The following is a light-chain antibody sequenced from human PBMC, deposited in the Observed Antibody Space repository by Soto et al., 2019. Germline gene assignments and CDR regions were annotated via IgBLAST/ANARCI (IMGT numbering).Light chain of an antibody. Sequence: QSALTQPASVSGSPGQSITISCTGTSSDVGGSKYVSWYQQHPENAPQLMIYDIRNRPSGVSNCFSGSKSGTTASLTTSGLQAEEAADYYCSSTTSSTTRVFGGGTKLTVL. CDR3: SSTTSSTTRV. V-gene: IGLV2-14*03. CDR2: DIR. J-gene: IGLJ1*01. CDR1: SSDVGGSKY.